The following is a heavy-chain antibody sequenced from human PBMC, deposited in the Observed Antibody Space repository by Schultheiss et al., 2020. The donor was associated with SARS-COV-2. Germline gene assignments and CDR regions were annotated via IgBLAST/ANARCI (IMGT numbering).Heavy chain of an antibody. J-gene: IGHJ4*02. CDR2: IIGSCGST. Sequence: GGSLRLSCAASGFTFSSYAMSWVRQAPGKGLEWVSAIIGSCGSTYYADSVQGRFTISRDNSKNTLYLQMNSLRAEDTAVYYCARGGTRSIAARRGIDYWGQGTGVTV. CDR1: GFTFSSYA. CDR3: ARGGTRSIAARRGIDY. V-gene: IGHV3-23*01. D-gene: IGHD6-6*01.